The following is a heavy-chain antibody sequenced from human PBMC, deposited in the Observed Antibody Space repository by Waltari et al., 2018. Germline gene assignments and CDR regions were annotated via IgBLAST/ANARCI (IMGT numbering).Heavy chain of an antibody. J-gene: IGHJ2*01. CDR3: AKDMCAGAITCWYFDL. D-gene: IGHD1-26*01. CDR1: GFTFDDYA. CDR2: ISWNSGSI. Sequence: EVQLVESGGGLVQPGRSLRLSCAASGFTFDDYAMHWVRPAPGKGLEWVSGISWNSGSIGYADSVKGRFTISRDNAKNSLYLQMNSLRAEDTALYYCAKDMCAGAITCWYFDLWGRGTLVTVSS. V-gene: IGHV3-9*01.